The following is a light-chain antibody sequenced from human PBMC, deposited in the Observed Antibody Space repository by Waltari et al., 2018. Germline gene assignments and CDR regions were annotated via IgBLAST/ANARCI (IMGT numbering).Light chain of an antibody. V-gene: IGKV3-20*01. J-gene: IGKJ2*01. CDR1: QSVSSSY. Sequence: EIVLTQSPGTLSLSPGDRDTLSCRASQSVSSSYLTWYQQKPGQAPSLLIYGASRRATGIPDRFSGSGSGTDFTLTISRLEPEDCAVYYCQQYGSSPPYTFGQGTKLEIK. CDR2: GAS. CDR3: QQYGSSPPYT.